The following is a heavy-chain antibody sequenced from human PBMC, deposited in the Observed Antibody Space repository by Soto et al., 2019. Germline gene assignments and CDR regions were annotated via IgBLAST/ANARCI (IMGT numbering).Heavy chain of an antibody. J-gene: IGHJ6*02. CDR1: GGSFSGYY. CDR3: ARASNYYGSGSHPYGMDV. D-gene: IGHD3-10*01. Sequence: SETLSLTCAVYGGSFSGYYWSWIRQPPGKGLEWIGEINHSGSTNYNPSLKSRVTISVDTSKNQFSLKLSSVTAADTAVYYCARASNYYGSGSHPYGMDVWGQGTTVTVSS. CDR2: INHSGST. V-gene: IGHV4-34*01.